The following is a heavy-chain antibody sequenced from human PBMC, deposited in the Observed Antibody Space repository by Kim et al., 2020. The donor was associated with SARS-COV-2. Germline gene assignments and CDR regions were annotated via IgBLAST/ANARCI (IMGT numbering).Heavy chain of an antibody. J-gene: IGHJ4*02. CDR1: GGSISSSSYY. CDR2: IYDSGST. V-gene: IGHV4-39*01. Sequence: SETLSLTCTVSGGSISSSSYYWGWIRQPPGKGLEWIGSIYDSGSTYYNPSLTSRVTISVDTSNNQFSLKLSSVTAADTAVYYCAVQIAVTGFDYWGQGTLVTVSS. D-gene: IGHD6-19*01. CDR3: AVQIAVTGFDY.